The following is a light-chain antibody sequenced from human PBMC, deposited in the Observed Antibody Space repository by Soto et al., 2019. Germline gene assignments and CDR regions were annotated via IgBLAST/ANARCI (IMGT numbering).Light chain of an antibody. CDR1: QNINKW. V-gene: IGKV1-5*01. CDR2: DAS. CDR3: QQYDTFPRT. J-gene: IGKJ1*01. Sequence: DIQMTQSPSTLSASVGDRVVITCRASQNINKWLAWYQQKPAKAPKFLIYDASTLETGVPSRFSGSGSGTEFTLTISSLQPDDFATFYCQQYDTFPRTFGQGTKVDIK.